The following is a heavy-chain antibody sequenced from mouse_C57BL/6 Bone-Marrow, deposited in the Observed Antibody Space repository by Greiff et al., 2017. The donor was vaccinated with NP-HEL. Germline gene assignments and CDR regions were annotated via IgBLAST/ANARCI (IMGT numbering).Heavy chain of an antibody. J-gene: IGHJ2*01. CDR2: IYPRSGNT. CDR1: GYTFTSYG. D-gene: IGHD1-3*01. Sequence: VKLMESGAELARPGASVKLSCKASGYTFTSYGISWVKQRTGQGLEWIGEIYPRSGNTYYNEKFKGKATLTADKSSSTAYMELRSLTSEDSAVYFCARYNGGFDYWGQGTTPTVSS. V-gene: IGHV1-81*01. CDR3: ARYNGGFDY.